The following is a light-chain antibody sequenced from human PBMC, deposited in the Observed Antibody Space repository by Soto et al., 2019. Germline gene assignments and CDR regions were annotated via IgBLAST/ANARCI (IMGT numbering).Light chain of an antibody. V-gene: IGKV3-20*01. CDR2: GAS. CDR1: QSVSSSY. Sequence: EIVLTQSPGTLSLSPGERATLSCRASQSVSSSYLAWYQQKPGQAPRLLIYGASSRATGIADRFGGSGSGTDFTLTISRLEPEDFAVYYFQQYGSSPGFTFGPGTKVDIK. J-gene: IGKJ3*01. CDR3: QQYGSSPGFT.